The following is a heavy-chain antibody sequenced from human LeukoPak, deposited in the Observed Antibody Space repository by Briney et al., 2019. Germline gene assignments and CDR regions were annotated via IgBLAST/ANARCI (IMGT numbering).Heavy chain of an antibody. Sequence: ASVKVSCKASGGTFSSYAISWVRQAPGQGLEWMGWISAYNGNTNYAQKLQGRVTMTTDTSTSTAYMELRSLRSDDTAVYYCARLGRDGYNLYYFDYWGQGTLVTVSS. V-gene: IGHV1-18*01. CDR3: ARLGRDGYNLYYFDY. CDR1: GGTFSSYA. J-gene: IGHJ4*02. CDR2: ISAYNGNT. D-gene: IGHD5-24*01.